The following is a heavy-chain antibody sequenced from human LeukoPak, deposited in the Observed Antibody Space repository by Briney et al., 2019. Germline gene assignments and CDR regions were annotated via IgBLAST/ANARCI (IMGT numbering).Heavy chain of an antibody. CDR1: GFTFSSYS. D-gene: IGHD3-10*01. V-gene: IGHV3-21*01. CDR2: ISSSSSYI. CDR3: ARDRDYYNYFEY. Sequence: PGGSLRLSCAASGFTFSSYSMNWVRQAPGKGLEWVSSISSSSSYIYYADSVKGRFTISRDNAKNSLYLQMNSLRGEDTAVYYCARDRDYYNYFEYWGQGTLVTVSS. J-gene: IGHJ4*02.